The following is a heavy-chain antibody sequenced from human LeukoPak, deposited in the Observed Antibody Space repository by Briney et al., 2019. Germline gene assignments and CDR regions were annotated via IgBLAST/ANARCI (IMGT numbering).Heavy chain of an antibody. CDR3: ARDPGWVLLPHNPGAFDI. V-gene: IGHV3-30*04. D-gene: IGHD3-22*01. CDR2: IAFDGSEK. CDR1: GFTFTNFA. Sequence: TGGSLRLSCVASGFTFTNFALHWVRQAPGKGPEWVALIAFDGSEKYYADSVKGRFTISRDNAKNSLYLQMNSLRAEDTAVYYCARDPGWVLLPHNPGAFDIWGQGTMVTVSS. J-gene: IGHJ3*02.